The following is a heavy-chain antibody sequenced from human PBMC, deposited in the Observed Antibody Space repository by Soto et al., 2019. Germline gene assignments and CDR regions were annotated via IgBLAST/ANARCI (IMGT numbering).Heavy chain of an antibody. Sequence: QVQLQESGPGLVKPSQTLSLTCTVSGGSISSGGYYWSWIRQPPGKGLEWLGYIYYSGSAYYNPSLKTRVTISVDTSKNQFSLKLSSVTAADTAVYYGASNSYGYIFYDHWGQGTLVTVSS. CDR1: GGSISSGGYY. J-gene: IGHJ4*02. CDR2: IYYSGSA. D-gene: IGHD5-18*01. V-gene: IGHV4-30-4*01. CDR3: ASNSYGYIFYDH.